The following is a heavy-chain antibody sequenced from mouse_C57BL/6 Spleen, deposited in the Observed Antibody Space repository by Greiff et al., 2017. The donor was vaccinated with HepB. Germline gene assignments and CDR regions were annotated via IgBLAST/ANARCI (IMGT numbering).Heavy chain of an antibody. D-gene: IGHD3-3*01. CDR1: GFTFSDYG. CDR3: ARDEGPVLFDY. Sequence: DVKLVESGGGLVKPGGSLKLSCAASGFTFSDYGMHWVRQAPEKGLEWVAYISSGSSTIYYADTVKGRFTISRDNAKNTLFLQMTSLRSEDTAMYYCARDEGPVLFDYWGQGTTLTVSS. CDR2: ISSGSSTI. V-gene: IGHV5-17*01. J-gene: IGHJ2*01.